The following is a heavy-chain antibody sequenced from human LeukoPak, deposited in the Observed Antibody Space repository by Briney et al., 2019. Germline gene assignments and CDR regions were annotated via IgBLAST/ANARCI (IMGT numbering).Heavy chain of an antibody. CDR1: GGSISSYY. V-gene: IGHV4-59*08. CDR2: IYYSGST. J-gene: IGHJ4*02. Sequence: SETLSRTCTVSGGSISSYYWSWIRQPPGKGLEWFGYIYYSGSTNYNPSLKSRVTISVDTSKNQFSLKLSSVTAADTAVYYCARLEGGSGWYYFDYWGQGTLVTVSS. CDR3: ARLEGGSGWYYFDY. D-gene: IGHD6-19*01.